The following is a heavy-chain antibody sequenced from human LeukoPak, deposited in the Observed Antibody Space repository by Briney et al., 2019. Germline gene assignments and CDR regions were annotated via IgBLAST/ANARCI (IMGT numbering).Heavy chain of an antibody. CDR1: GFTSSSYA. J-gene: IGHJ4*02. D-gene: IGHD6-19*01. Sequence: GGSLRLSCAASGFTSSSYAMSWVRQAPGKGLEWVSAISGSGGSTYYADSVKGRFTISRDNSKNTLYLQMNSLRAEDTAVYYCAKDLYPSYSSGWHEGVFDYWGQGTLVTVSS. V-gene: IGHV3-23*01. CDR3: AKDLYPSYSSGWHEGVFDY. CDR2: ISGSGGST.